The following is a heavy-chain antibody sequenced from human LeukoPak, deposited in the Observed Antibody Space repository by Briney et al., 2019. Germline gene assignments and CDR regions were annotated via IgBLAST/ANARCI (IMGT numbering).Heavy chain of an antibody. Sequence: PGGSLRLSCETSGSTFSSYEMNWVRQGPGKGLEWVSFITSSGSAIYYADSVRGRFTVSRDNAKNSLTLQMNSLRAEDTAVYFCARVGNLRVGAEDAFDIWGQGTLVSVSS. CDR3: ARVGNLRVGAEDAFDI. V-gene: IGHV3-48*03. CDR1: GSTFSSYE. J-gene: IGHJ3*02. D-gene: IGHD1-26*01. CDR2: ITSSGSAI.